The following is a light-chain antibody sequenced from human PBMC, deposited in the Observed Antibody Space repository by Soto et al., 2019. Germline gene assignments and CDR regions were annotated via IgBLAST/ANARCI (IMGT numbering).Light chain of an antibody. V-gene: IGLV1-40*01. CDR3: QSYDSSLTLDV. Sequence: QSVLTQPPSVSGAPGQRVTISCTGSSSNIGAGYDVHWYQQLPGTAPKLLIYGNSNRPSGVPDRFSGSKSGTSASLAITGLKAEDEADYYCQSYDSSLTLDVFGTGTKLTVL. CDR2: GNS. J-gene: IGLJ1*01. CDR1: SSNIGAGYD.